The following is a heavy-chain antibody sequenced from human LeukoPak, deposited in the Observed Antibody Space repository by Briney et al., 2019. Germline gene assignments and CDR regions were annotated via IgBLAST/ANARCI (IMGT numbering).Heavy chain of an antibody. D-gene: IGHD2-2*01. CDR2: INHSGST. Sequence: SETLSLTCAVYGGSFSGYYWSWIRQPPGKGLEWIGEINHSGSTNYNPSLKSRVTISVDTSKNQFSLKLSSATAADTAVYYCARGYCSSTSCYASFLDVWGQGTTVTVSS. CDR1: GGSFSGYY. V-gene: IGHV4-34*01. J-gene: IGHJ6*02. CDR3: ARGYCSSTSCYASFLDV.